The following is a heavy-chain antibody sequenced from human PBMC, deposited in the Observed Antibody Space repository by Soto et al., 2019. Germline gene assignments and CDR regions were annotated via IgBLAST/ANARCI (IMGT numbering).Heavy chain of an antibody. CDR2: ISAYNGST. CDR3: ARDYYYDSSGPPDY. CDR1: GYTFTSYG. Sequence: ASVKVSCKASGYTFTSYGISWVRQAPGQGLEWMGWISAYNGSTNYAQKLQGRVTMTTDTSTSTAYMELRSLRSDDTAVYYCARDYYYDSSGPPDYWGQGTLVTVSS. J-gene: IGHJ4*02. V-gene: IGHV1-18*01. D-gene: IGHD3-22*01.